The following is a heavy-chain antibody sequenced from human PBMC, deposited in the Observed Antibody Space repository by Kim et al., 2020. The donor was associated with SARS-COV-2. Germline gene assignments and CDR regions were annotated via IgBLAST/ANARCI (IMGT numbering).Heavy chain of an antibody. J-gene: IGHJ6*03. CDR3: AKDCSGGSRYHYYYMDV. D-gene: IGHD2-15*01. Sequence: KGRFTSSRDNSKNTLYLQMNSLRAEDTAVYYCAKDCSGGSRYHYYYMDVWGKGTTVTVSS. V-gene: IGHV3-23*01.